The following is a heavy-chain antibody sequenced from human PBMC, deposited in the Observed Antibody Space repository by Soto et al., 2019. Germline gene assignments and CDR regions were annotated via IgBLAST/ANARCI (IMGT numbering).Heavy chain of an antibody. CDR1: GFTFSSYG. J-gene: IGHJ4*02. D-gene: IGHD7-27*01. CDR3: ARYRALGYYFDY. Sequence: QVQLVESGGGVVQPGRSLRLSCAASGFTFSSYGMHWVRQAPGKGLEWVAVIWYDGSNKYYADSVKGRFTISRDNSKNTLYLQMNSLRAEDTAVYYCARYRALGYYFDYWGQGTLVTVSS. V-gene: IGHV3-33*01. CDR2: IWYDGSNK.